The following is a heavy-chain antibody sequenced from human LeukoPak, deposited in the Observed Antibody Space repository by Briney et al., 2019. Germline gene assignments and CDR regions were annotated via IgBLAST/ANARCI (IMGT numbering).Heavy chain of an antibody. Sequence: PGGSLRLSCAASGFTFSSYGMHWVRQAPGKGLEWVAFIRYDGSNKYYADSVKGRFTISRDNSKNTLYLQMNSLRAEDTAVYYCAKADVYDYGDYFDYWGQGTLVTVSS. J-gene: IGHJ4*02. CDR2: IRYDGSNK. CDR3: AKADVYDYGDYFDY. D-gene: IGHD4-17*01. V-gene: IGHV3-30*02. CDR1: GFTFSSYG.